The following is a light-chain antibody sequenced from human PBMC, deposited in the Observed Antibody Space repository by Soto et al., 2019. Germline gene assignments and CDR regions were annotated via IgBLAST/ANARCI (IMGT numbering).Light chain of an antibody. V-gene: IGLV1-40*01. CDR3: QSYDSSLSVLYV. CDR1: SSNIGAGYD. CDR2: CNS. J-gene: IGLJ1*01. Sequence: QSVLTQPPSVSGAPGQRVTISCTGSSSNIGAGYDVHWYQQLPGTAPKLLIYCNSNRPSGVPDRFSGSKSGTSASLAITGLQAEDEADYYCQSYDSSLSVLYVFGTGTKLTVL.